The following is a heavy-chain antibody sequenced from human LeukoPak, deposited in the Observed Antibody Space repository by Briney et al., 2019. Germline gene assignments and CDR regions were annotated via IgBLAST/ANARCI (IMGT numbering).Heavy chain of an antibody. J-gene: IGHJ3*02. Sequence: PGGSLRLSCAASGFTFNNYALSWVRQAPGKGLEWVSYISSSSSTIYYADSVKGRFTISRDNAKNSLYLQMNSLRAEDTAVYYCARELTGYTRRRAFDIWGQGTMVTVSS. CDR3: ARELTGYTRRRAFDI. CDR2: ISSSSSTI. V-gene: IGHV3-48*01. D-gene: IGHD3-9*01. CDR1: GFTFNNYA.